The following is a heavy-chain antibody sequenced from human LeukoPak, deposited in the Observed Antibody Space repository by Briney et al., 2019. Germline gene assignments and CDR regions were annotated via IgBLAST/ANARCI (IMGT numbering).Heavy chain of an antibody. CDR1: GYTFTSYG. V-gene: IGHV1-18*04. J-gene: IGHJ4*02. Sequence: ASVKVSCKASGYTFTSYGINWVRQAPGQGLEWMGWITPYNGNTNYAQKIQGRVTMTTDTSTNTAYMELRSLTSDDTAVYYCARVVVVAATEAPYHFDYWGQGALVSVSS. D-gene: IGHD2-15*01. CDR3: ARVVVVAATEAPYHFDY. CDR2: ITPYNGNT.